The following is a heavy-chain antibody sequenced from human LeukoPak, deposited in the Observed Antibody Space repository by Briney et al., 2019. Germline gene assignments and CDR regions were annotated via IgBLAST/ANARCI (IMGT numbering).Heavy chain of an antibody. CDR2: ISSGSSTI. D-gene: IGHD3-22*01. J-gene: IGHJ4*02. Sequence: QPGGSLRLSCAAYGFTFSSYGMHWVRQAPGKGLEWISYISSGSSTIYYADSVKGRFTISRDNAKNSLYLHLSSLRAEDTAVYYCARSGSSYDGSQSWFDYWGQGTLVTVSS. CDR3: ARSGSSYDGSQSWFDY. CDR1: GFTFSSYG. V-gene: IGHV3-48*01.